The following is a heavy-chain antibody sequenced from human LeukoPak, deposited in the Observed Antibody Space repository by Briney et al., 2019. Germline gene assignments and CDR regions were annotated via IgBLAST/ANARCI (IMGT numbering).Heavy chain of an antibody. J-gene: IGHJ3*02. CDR2: ISYDGSNK. Sequence: PGGSLRLSYAASGFTFSSYAMHWVRQAPGKGLEWVAVISYDGSNKYYADSVKDRFTISRDNSKNTLYLQMNSLRAEDTAVYYCATTRSIRPYDAFDIWGQGTMVTVSS. CDR3: ATTRSIRPYDAFDI. V-gene: IGHV3-30-3*01. D-gene: IGHD5-12*01. CDR1: GFTFSSYA.